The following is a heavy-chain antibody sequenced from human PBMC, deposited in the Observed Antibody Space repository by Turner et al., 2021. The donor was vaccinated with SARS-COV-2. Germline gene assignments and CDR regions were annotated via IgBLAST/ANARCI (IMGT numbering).Heavy chain of an antibody. V-gene: IGHV4-39*01. J-gene: IGHJ4*02. CDR3: ARHSPELRGDYFNY. CDR2: IYYSGST. D-gene: IGHD1-26*01. Sequence: QLQLQESGPGLVKPSETLSLTCPVPGCSISSSSYYWGWIRQPPGKGLEWIGYIYYSGSTYYNPSLKSRVTISVDTSKNQFSLKLSSVTAADTAVYYCARHSPELRGDYFNYWGQGTLVTVSS. CDR1: GCSISSSSYY.